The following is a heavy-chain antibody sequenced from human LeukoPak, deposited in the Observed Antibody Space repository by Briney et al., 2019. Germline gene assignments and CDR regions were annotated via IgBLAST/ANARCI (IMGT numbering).Heavy chain of an antibody. D-gene: IGHD2-2*01. V-gene: IGHV4-59*01. CDR3: ARDLSPATSGGDYWFDP. J-gene: IGHJ5*02. Sequence: KPSETLSLTCTVSGGSISSYYWSWIRQPPGKGLEWIGYIYYSGSTNYNPSLKSRVTISVDTSKNQFSLKLSSVTAADTAVYYCARDLSPATSGGDYWFDPWGQGTLVTVSS. CDR2: IYYSGST. CDR1: GGSISSYY.